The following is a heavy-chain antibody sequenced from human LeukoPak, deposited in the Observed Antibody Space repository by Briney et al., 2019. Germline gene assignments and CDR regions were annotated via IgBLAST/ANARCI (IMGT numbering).Heavy chain of an antibody. D-gene: IGHD3-10*01. CDR1: GFTFGDYA. J-gene: IGHJ6*03. Sequence: QAVGSLRLSCTASGFTFGDYAMSWVRQAPGKGLEWVGFFRSKAYGGTTEYAASVKGRFTISRDDSKSIAYLQMNSLKTEETAVYYCTRVVVYYYGSGSYTLYYYYYYMDVWGKGTMVTISS. CDR2: FRSKAYGGTT. V-gene: IGHV3-49*04. CDR3: TRVVVYYYGSGSYTLYYYYYYMDV.